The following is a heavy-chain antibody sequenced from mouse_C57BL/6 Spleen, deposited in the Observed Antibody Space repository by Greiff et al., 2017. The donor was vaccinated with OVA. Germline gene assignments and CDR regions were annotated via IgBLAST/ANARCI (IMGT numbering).Heavy chain of an antibody. Sequence: VQLQQSGPELVKPGASVKISCKASGYTFTDYYMNWVKQSHGQSLEWIGDINPNNGGTSYNQKFKGKATLTVDKSSSTAYMERRSLTSEDSAVYYCASGGIGAMDYWGQGTSVTVSA. J-gene: IGHJ4*01. CDR2: INPNNGGT. V-gene: IGHV1-26*01. D-gene: IGHD1-1*02. CDR3: ASGGIGAMDY. CDR1: GYTFTDYY.